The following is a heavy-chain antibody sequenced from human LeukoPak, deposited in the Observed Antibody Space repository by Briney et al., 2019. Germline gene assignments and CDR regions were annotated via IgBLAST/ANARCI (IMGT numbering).Heavy chain of an antibody. J-gene: IGHJ4*02. Sequence: GASVKVSCKASGYTSTSYGISWVRQAPGQGLEWMGWISAYNGNTNYAQKLQGRVTMTTDTSTSTAYMELRSLRSDDTAVYYCARDSYYYDSSGYSTGGYWGQGTLVTVSS. V-gene: IGHV1-18*01. CDR3: ARDSYYYDSSGYSTGGY. CDR1: GYTSTSYG. CDR2: ISAYNGNT. D-gene: IGHD3-22*01.